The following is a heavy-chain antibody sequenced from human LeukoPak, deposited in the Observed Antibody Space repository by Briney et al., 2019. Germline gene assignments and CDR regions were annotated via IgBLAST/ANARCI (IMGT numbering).Heavy chain of an antibody. V-gene: IGHV4-39*01. J-gene: IGHJ4*02. CDR1: GGSISSSTYY. D-gene: IGHD1-26*01. Sequence: SETLSLTCTVSGGSISSSTYYWGWIRQPPGKGLEWVGSVYYTRSTYYNPSLKSRVTISVDTSKNQFSLKLTSVTASDTAVYYCARGVVGATVDYWGQGTLVTVPS. CDR3: ARGVVGATVDY. CDR2: VYYTRST.